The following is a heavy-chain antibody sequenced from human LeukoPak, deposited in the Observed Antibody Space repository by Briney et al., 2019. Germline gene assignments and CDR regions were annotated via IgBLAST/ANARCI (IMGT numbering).Heavy chain of an antibody. Sequence: ASVKVSCKASGCTFTGYFMHWVRQAPGQGLEWMGRINLNSGGTYYAQNFQGRVTMTRDTSISTAYVELSRLTSDDTAVYYCARDLSSTSNWEFDYWGQGTLVTVSS. J-gene: IGHJ4*02. CDR3: ARDLSSTSNWEFDY. CDR2: INLNSGGT. CDR1: GCTFTGYF. V-gene: IGHV1-2*06. D-gene: IGHD1-26*01.